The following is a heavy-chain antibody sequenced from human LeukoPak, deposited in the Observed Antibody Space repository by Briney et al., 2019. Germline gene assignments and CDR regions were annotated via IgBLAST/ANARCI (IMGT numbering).Heavy chain of an antibody. Sequence: GGSLRLSCAASGFTFSSYAMSWVRQAPGKGLEWASAISGSGGSTYYADSVKGRFTISRDNSKNTLYLQMNSLRAEDTAVYYCAKGPYRIVVVPAAMSYSSGWYFDYWGQGTLVTVSS. CDR1: GFTFSSYA. CDR3: AKGPYRIVVVPAAMSYSSGWYFDY. V-gene: IGHV3-23*01. D-gene: IGHD2-2*01. CDR2: ISGSGGST. J-gene: IGHJ4*02.